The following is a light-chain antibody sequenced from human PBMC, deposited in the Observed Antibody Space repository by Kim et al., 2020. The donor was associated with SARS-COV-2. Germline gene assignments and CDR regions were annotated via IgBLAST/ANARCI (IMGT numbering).Light chain of an antibody. J-gene: IGKJ4*01. Sequence: SLSPGERATLSCRASQSVSSYLAWYQQEPGQAPRLLIYDASNRATGIPARFSGSGSGTDFTLTISSLEPEDFAVYYCQQRSNWPLTFGGGTKVDIK. CDR3: QQRSNWPLT. CDR1: QSVSSY. V-gene: IGKV3-11*01. CDR2: DAS.